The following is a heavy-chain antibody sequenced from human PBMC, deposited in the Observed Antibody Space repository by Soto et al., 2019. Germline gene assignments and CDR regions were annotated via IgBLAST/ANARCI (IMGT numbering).Heavy chain of an antibody. V-gene: IGHV3-23*01. CDR1: GFTFSSYA. J-gene: IGHJ5*02. CDR2: ISGSGGST. D-gene: IGHD2-2*01. CDR3: AKDLGPQVPAAAYNWFDP. Sequence: GSLRLSCAASGFTFSSYAMSWVRQAPGKGLEWVSAISGSGGSTYYADSVKGRFTISRDNSKNTLYLQMNSLRAEDTAVYYCAKDLGPQVPAAAYNWFDPWGQGTLVTVSS.